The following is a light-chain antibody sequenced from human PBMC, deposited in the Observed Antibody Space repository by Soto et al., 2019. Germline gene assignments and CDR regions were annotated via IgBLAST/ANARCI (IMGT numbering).Light chain of an antibody. CDR3: AARDASRYGVV. CDR2: RSD. J-gene: IGLJ2*01. V-gene: IGLV1-44*01. Sequence: QSVLTQSPSASGTPGQRVIIACSGSSSNIGSNHVNWYRHLPGAAPKLLIFRSDQRPSGVPDRFSGSKSGTTASLAIGGLQSGVGAVYYCAARDASRYGVVFGGGTKLP. CDR1: SSNIGSNH.